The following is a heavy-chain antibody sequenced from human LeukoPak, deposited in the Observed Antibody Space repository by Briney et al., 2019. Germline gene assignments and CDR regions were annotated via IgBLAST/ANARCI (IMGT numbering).Heavy chain of an antibody. CDR1: GGTFSSYA. CDR3: ARQADSYGSYYFDY. CDR2: MNPNSGNT. Sequence: ASVKVSCKASGGTFSSYAISWVRQAPGQGVEWMGWMNPNSGNTGYAQKLQGRVTMTTDTSTSTAYMELRSLRSDDTAVYYCARQADSYGSYYFDYWGQGTLVTVSS. J-gene: IGHJ4*02. V-gene: IGHV1-18*01. D-gene: IGHD5-18*01.